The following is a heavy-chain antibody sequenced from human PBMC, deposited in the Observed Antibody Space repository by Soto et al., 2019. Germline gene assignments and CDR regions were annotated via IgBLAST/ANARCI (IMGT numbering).Heavy chain of an antibody. V-gene: IGHV4-38-2*01. CDR2: IYHSGST. CDR3: ARVGETGTTIGGLNWFDP. Sequence: SLTCAVSGYSISSGYYWGWIRQPPGKGLEWIGSIYHSGSTYYNPSLKSRVTISVDTSKNQFSLKLSSVTAADTAVYYCARVGETGTTIGGLNWFDPWGQGTLVTVSS. CDR1: GYSISSGYY. D-gene: IGHD1-7*01. J-gene: IGHJ5*02.